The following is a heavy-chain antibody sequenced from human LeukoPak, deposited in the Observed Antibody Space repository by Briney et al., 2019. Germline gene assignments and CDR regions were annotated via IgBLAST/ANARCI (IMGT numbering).Heavy chain of an antibody. V-gene: IGHV4-4*02. Sequence: SVTLSLTCAVSGDSVGSSASGNSRWNWVRQPPGKTHEWIGEIYRSGGTHSNPSRRRRVTMSLDRSKNQLTLNVRSVTAADTAVYYCVRDLDDGNYALAYWGQGTLVTVSS. CDR3: VRDLDDGNYALAY. CDR1: GDSVGSSASGNSR. J-gene: IGHJ4*02. CDR2: IYRSGGT. D-gene: IGHD4-17*01.